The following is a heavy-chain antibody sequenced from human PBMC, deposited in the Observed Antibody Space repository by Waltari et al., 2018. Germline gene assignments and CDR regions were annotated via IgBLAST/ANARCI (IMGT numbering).Heavy chain of an antibody. CDR2: IYYSGST. Sequence: QLQLQESGPGLVKPSETLSLTCTVSGGSISSSSYYWGWIRQPPGKGLEWIGSIYYSGSTYYNPSLKSRVTISVDTSKNQFSLKLGSVTAADTAVYYCASIPVYGDYWYYFDYWGQGTLVTVSS. V-gene: IGHV4-39*07. CDR1: GGSISSSSYY. CDR3: ASIPVYGDYWYYFDY. D-gene: IGHD4-17*01. J-gene: IGHJ4*02.